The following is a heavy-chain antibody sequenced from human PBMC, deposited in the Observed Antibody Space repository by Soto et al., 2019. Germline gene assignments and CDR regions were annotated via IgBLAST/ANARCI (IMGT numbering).Heavy chain of an antibody. CDR3: AKGPEGYYYSGMDV. J-gene: IGHJ6*02. V-gene: IGHV3-43*01. Sequence: PGWVQRPPCSASQFSLGDYTRHRISHAPGKGLEWVSLISWDGGSTYYADSVKGRFTISRDNSKNSLYLQMNSLRTEDTALYYCAKGPEGYYYSGMDVRGQGTTVNVSS. CDR2: ISWDGGST. CDR1: QFSLGDYT.